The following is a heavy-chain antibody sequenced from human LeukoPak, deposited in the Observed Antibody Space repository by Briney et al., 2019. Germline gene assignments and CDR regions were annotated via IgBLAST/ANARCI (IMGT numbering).Heavy chain of an antibody. D-gene: IGHD1-26*01. CDR1: GGSISSHY. V-gene: IGHV4-59*11. CDR2: LYYSGST. J-gene: IGHJ3*02. Sequence: SETLSLTCTVSGGSISSHYWSWIRQPPGKGLEWIGYLYYSGSTNYNPSLKSRVTISGDTSKNQFSLKLSSVTAADTAVYFCARGSHGSYDDHAFPIWGRGTMVTVSS. CDR3: ARGSHGSYDDHAFPI.